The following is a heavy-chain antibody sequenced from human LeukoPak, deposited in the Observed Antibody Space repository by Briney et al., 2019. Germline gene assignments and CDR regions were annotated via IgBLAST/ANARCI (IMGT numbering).Heavy chain of an antibody. CDR2: IWPVDSDT. Sequence: GESLKISCRGSGYNFANYWIGWVLQMAGKGPECMGVIWPVDSDTRYSPSFEGQVTISVDKSISTAYLQWRSLKASDTSIYYCARSTYYDLMTGYNLWGQGTLVTVSS. J-gene: IGHJ4*02. CDR3: ARSTYYDLMTGYNL. CDR1: GYNFANYW. D-gene: IGHD3-9*01. V-gene: IGHV5-51*01.